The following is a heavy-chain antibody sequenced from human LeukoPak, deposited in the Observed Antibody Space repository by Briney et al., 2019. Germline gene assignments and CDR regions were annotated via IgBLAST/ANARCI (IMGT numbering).Heavy chain of an antibody. Sequence: GGSLRLSCAASGFTFSSYAMSWVRQAPGKGLEWVSAISGSGGSTYYADSVKGRFTISRDNSKNALYLQMNSLRADDTAVYFCARDSTWLLDYWGQGTLITVSS. J-gene: IGHJ4*02. V-gene: IGHV3-23*01. CDR3: ARDSTWLLDY. CDR1: GFTFSSYA. D-gene: IGHD6-19*01. CDR2: ISGSGGST.